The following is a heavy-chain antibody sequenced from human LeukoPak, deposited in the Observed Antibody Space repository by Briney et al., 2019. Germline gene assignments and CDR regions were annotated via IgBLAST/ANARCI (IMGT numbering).Heavy chain of an antibody. CDR1: GFTFSSYA. D-gene: IGHD5-18*01. CDR3: AKDRIQLWLRTYYYGMDV. Sequence: GGSLRLSCAASGFTFSSYAMSWVRQAPGKGLEWVSAISGSGGSTYYADSVKGRFTISRDNSKNTLYLQMNSLRAEDTAVYYCAKDRIQLWLRTYYYGMDVWGQGTTVTVSS. J-gene: IGHJ6*02. CDR2: ISGSGGST. V-gene: IGHV3-23*01.